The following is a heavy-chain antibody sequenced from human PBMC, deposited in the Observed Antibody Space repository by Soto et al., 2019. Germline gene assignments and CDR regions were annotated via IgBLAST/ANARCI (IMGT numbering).Heavy chain of an antibody. CDR3: ARGIAPPEYSGYDSEFYFDY. V-gene: IGHV3-53*04. D-gene: IGHD5-12*01. Sequence: GGSLRLSCAASGFTVSSNYMSWVRQAPGKGLEWVSVIYSGGSTYYADSVKGRFTISRHNSKNTLYLQMNSLRAEDTAVYYCARGIAPPEYSGYDSEFYFDYWGQGTLVTVSS. CDR2: IYSGGST. CDR1: GFTVSSNY. J-gene: IGHJ4*02.